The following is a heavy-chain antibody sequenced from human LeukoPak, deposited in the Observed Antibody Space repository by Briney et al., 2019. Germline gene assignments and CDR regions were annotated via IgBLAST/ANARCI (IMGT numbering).Heavy chain of an antibody. J-gene: IGHJ4*02. CDR2: IYYSGST. Sequence: RASETLSLTCTVSGGSISSYYWSWIRQPPGKGLEWIGYIYYSGSTNYNPSLKSRVTISVDTSKNQFSLKLSSVTAADTAVYYCARHRPNYYDSSGYPTPYFDYWGQGTLVTVSS. CDR1: GGSISSYY. D-gene: IGHD3-22*01. CDR3: ARHRPNYYDSSGYPTPYFDY. V-gene: IGHV4-59*08.